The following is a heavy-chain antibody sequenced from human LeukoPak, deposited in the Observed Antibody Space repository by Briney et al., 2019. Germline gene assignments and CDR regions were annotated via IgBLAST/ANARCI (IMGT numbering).Heavy chain of an antibody. CDR1: GFTFSSYA. Sequence: GGSLRLSCAASGFTFSSYAMSWVRQAPGKGLEWVSAISGSGGSTYYADSVKGRFTISRDNSKNTLYLQMNSLRAEDTAVYYCAKDNRDSSGWYVGYWGQGTLVIVSS. J-gene: IGHJ4*02. CDR2: ISGSGGST. V-gene: IGHV3-23*01. D-gene: IGHD6-19*01. CDR3: AKDNRDSSGWYVGY.